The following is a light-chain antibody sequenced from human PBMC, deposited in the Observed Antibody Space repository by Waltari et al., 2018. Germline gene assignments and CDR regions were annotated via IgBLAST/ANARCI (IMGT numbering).Light chain of an antibody. CDR1: QSLTKRY. J-gene: IGKJ2*01. CDR3: QQYGSSVLYT. Sequence: VLTQSPGTLSLSPGERATLSCRASQSLTKRYLAWYQQNPGQAPRLLIYGASSRAAGIPDRFSGSGSVTDFTLTISRLEPEDFAVYYCQQYGSSVLYTFGQGTKLEIK. V-gene: IGKV3-20*01. CDR2: GAS.